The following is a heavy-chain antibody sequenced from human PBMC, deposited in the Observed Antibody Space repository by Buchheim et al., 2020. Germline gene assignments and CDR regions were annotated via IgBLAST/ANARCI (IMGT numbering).Heavy chain of an antibody. CDR1: RGSINSGGNY. CDR3: AGEAYAIDF. J-gene: IGHJ4*02. V-gene: IGHV4-30-4*01. CDR2: IYYSGST. Sequence: QVQLQESGPGLVEPSQTLSLICTVSRGSINSGGNYWTWIRQSPVRGLEWIGYIYYSGSTYYNPSLKSRVTISVDTSKNQFSLKLSSVTAADTAVYYCAGEAYAIDFWGQGTL. D-gene: IGHD2-8*01.